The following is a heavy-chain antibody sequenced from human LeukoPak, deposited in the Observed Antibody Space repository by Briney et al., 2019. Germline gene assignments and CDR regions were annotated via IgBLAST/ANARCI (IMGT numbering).Heavy chain of an antibody. D-gene: IGHD2-2*01. CDR1: GGSLRGPDW. CDR2: IYHSGSA. CDR3: ARVPYCSSTSCYEGSGAFDI. J-gene: IGHJ3*02. Sequence: SETLSLTCAVSGGSLRGPDWWSWVRQPPGKGLEWIGEIYHSGSANYNPSLRSRVTISVDTSKNQFSLKLSSVTAADTAVYYCARVPYCSSTSCYEGSGAFDIWGQGTMVTVSS. V-gene: IGHV4-4*02.